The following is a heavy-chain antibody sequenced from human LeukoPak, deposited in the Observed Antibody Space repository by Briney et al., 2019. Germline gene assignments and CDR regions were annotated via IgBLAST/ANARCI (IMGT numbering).Heavy chain of an antibody. V-gene: IGHV4-39*07. D-gene: IGHD3-22*01. J-gene: IGHJ5*02. Sequence: SETLSLTCTVSGGSISSSSYYWGWIRQPPGKGLEWIGSIYYSGSTYYNPSLKSRVTISVDTSKNQFSLKLSSVTAADTAVYYCARAADYYDSRSWFDPWGQGTLVTVSS. CDR1: GGSISSSSYY. CDR2: IYYSGST. CDR3: ARAADYYDSRSWFDP.